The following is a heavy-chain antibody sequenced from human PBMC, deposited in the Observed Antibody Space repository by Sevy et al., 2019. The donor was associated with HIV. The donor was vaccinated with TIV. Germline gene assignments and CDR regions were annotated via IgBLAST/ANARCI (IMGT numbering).Heavy chain of an antibody. J-gene: IGHJ4*02. V-gene: IGHV3-48*02. CDR2: FDRTDIT. D-gene: IGHD2-21*01. CDR1: GFTLNSYT. CDR3: VRDERAIATHYDY. Sequence: GESLKISCGASGFTLNSYTMNWVRQSPEKGLEWVATFDRTDITHYADSVKGRFIISRDTAKNSLFLQMNSLRDDDTAMYFCVRDERAIATHYDYWGRGTLVTVSS.